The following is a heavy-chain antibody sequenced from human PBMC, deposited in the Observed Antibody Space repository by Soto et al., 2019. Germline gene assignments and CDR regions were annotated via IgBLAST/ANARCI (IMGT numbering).Heavy chain of an antibody. D-gene: IGHD6-6*01. CDR1: GGSISNHY. V-gene: IGHV4-59*11. Sequence: PSETLSLTCAVSGGSISNHYWSWIRQPPGKGLEWIGYIYYTGSTNYNPSLKSRVTISVDTSKNQVSLNLSSVTAADTAVYYCARNPSTGRRFFDYWGQGTLVTV. J-gene: IGHJ4*02. CDR2: IYYTGST. CDR3: ARNPSTGRRFFDY.